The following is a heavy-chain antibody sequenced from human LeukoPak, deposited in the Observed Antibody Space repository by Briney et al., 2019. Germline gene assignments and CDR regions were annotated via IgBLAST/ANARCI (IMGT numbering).Heavy chain of an antibody. CDR3: TTDPSMIVVVITPVDY. Sequence: GGSLRLSCAASGFTFSNAWMSWVRQAPGKGLEWVGRIKSKTDGGTTDYAAPVKGRFTISRDDSKNTLYLQMNSLKTEDPAVYYCTTDPSMIVVVITPVDYWGQGTLVTVSS. CDR1: GFTFSNAW. V-gene: IGHV3-15*01. D-gene: IGHD3-22*01. CDR2: IKSKTDGGTT. J-gene: IGHJ4*02.